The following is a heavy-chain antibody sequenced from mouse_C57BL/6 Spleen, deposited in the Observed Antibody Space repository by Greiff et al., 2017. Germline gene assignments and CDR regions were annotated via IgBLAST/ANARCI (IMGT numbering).Heavy chain of an antibody. Sequence: EVKLEESGPVLARPGASVKMSCKTSGYTFTSYWMHWVKQRPGQGLEWIGAIYPGNSDTSYNQKFKGKAKLTAVTSASTAYMELSSLTNEDSAVYYCTFITTVVAPDYWGQGTTLTVSS. D-gene: IGHD1-1*01. CDR1: GYTFTSYW. CDR3: TFITTVVAPDY. CDR2: IYPGNSDT. V-gene: IGHV1-5*01. J-gene: IGHJ2*01.